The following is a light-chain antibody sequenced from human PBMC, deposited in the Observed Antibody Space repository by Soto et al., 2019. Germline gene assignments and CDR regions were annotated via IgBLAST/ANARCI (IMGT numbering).Light chain of an antibody. CDR1: SSNIGAGYD. CDR3: QSYDSTYV. V-gene: IGLV1-40*01. J-gene: IGLJ1*01. CDR2: HNN. Sequence: QSVLTQPPSVSGAPGQKVTISCTGSSSNIGAGYDVHWYQQLPGTAPKLLIYHNNNRPSGVPDRFSGSQSGTSASLAITGLLAEDEADYYCQSYDSTYVFGTGTKVTVL.